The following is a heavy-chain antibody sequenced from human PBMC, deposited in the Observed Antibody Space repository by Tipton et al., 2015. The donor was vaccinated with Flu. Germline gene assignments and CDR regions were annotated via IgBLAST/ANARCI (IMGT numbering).Heavy chain of an antibody. V-gene: IGHV1-18*01. CDR1: GYTFTSYG. D-gene: IGHD1-26*01. Sequence: QLVQSGAEVKKPGASVKVSCKASGYTFTSYGISWVRQAPGQGLEWMGWISAYNGNTNYAQKLQGRVTMTTDTSTSTAYMELRSLRSDDTAVYSCARELDGWELREGWFDPWGQGTLVTVSS. CDR3: ARELDGWELREGWFDP. CDR2: ISAYNGNT. J-gene: IGHJ5*02.